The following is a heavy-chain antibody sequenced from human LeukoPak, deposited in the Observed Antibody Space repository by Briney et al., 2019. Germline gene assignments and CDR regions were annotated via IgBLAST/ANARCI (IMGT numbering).Heavy chain of an antibody. CDR3: ARLGEGTIAVAGTDY. CDR2: INPSGGST. CDR1: GYTFTSYY. V-gene: IGHV1-46*01. J-gene: IGHJ4*02. D-gene: IGHD6-19*01. Sequence: GASVKVSFKASGYTFTSYYMHWVRQAPGQGLEWMGIINPSGGSTSYAQKFQGRVTMTRDMSTSTVYMELSSLRSEDTAVYYCARLGEGTIAVAGTDYWGQGTLVTVSS.